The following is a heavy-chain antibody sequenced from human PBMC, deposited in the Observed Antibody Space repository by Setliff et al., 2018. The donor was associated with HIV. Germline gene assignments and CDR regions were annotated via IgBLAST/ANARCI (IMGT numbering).Heavy chain of an antibody. CDR3: ARARGNYYGSEKINYYNNYMDV. V-gene: IGHV1-18*01. D-gene: IGHD3-10*01. Sequence: GASVKVSCKASGYTFNNYGIRWVRQAPGQGLEWMGWINTHSGYTNYAQKFQGRVTITADESTSTAYMELSSLRSEDTAVYYCARARGNYYGSEKINYYNNYMDVWGKGTTVTVSS. CDR1: GYTFNNYG. CDR2: INTHSGYT. J-gene: IGHJ6*03.